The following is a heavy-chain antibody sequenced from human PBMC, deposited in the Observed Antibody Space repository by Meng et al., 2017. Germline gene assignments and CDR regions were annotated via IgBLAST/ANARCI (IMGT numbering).Heavy chain of an antibody. J-gene: IGHJ4*02. D-gene: IGHD6-19*01. V-gene: IGHV4-61*01. CDR1: GGSVSSGSYY. Sequence: GHLQESGPGLVRPSEPLSLTCTVSGGSVSSGSYYWSWIRQPPGKGLEWIGYIYYSGSTNYNPSLKSRVTISVDTSKNQFSLKLSSVTAADTAVYYCARAIAVAGITIDYWGQGTLVTVSS. CDR2: IYYSGST. CDR3: ARAIAVAGITIDY.